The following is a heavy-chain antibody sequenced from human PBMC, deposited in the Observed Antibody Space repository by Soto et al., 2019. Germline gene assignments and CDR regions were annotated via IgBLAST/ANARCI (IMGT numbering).Heavy chain of an antibody. CDR1: GFTFSSYA. V-gene: IGHV3-30-3*01. D-gene: IGHD2-15*01. J-gene: IGHJ6*02. CDR3: ARDRKNCSGGSCYLVTLDYYYGMDV. Sequence: GGSLRLSCAASGFTFSSYAMHWVRQAPGKGLEWVAVISYDGSNKYCADSVKGRFTISRDNSKNTLYLQMNSLRAEDTAVYYCARDRKNCSGGSCYLVTLDYYYGMDVWGQGTTVTVSS. CDR2: ISYDGSNK.